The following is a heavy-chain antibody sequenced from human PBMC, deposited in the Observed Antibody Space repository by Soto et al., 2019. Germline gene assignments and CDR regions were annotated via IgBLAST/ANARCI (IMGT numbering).Heavy chain of an antibody. V-gene: IGHV3-23*01. CDR3: AKGLGYCSSTSCYSCMDV. J-gene: IGHJ6*02. D-gene: IGHD2-2*01. CDR2: ISGSGGST. CDR1: GFTFSSYA. Sequence: GGSLRLSCAASGFTFSSYAMSWVRQAPGKGLEWVSAISGSGGSTYYADSVKGRFTISRDNSKNTLYLQMNSLRAEDTAVYYCAKGLGYCSSTSCYSCMDVWGQGTTVTVSS.